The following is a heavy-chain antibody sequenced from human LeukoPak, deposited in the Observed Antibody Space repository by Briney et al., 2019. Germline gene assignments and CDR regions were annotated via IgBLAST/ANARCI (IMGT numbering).Heavy chain of an antibody. Sequence: SETLSLTCTVSGGSISSYYWSWIRQPAGKGLEWIGRIYTSGSTNYNPSLKSRVTMSVDTSKNQFSLKLSSVTAADTAVYYCARYPPTYDFWSGLHYYYYMDVWGKGTTVTVSS. CDR2: IYTSGST. J-gene: IGHJ6*03. D-gene: IGHD3-3*01. CDR3: ARYPPTYDFWSGLHYYYYMDV. CDR1: GGSISSYY. V-gene: IGHV4-4*07.